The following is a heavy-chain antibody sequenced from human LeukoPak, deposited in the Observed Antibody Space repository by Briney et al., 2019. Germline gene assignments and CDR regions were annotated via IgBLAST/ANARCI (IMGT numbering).Heavy chain of an antibody. D-gene: IGHD3-3*01. CDR1: GYTFTGYY. J-gene: IGHJ6*03. Sequence: PGASVKVSCKASGYTFTGYYMHWVRQAPGQGLEWMGWINPNSGDTNYAQKFQGRVTITRDTSISTAYMELSRLRSDDTAVYYCARDRGIFGVVIAYYYMDVWGKGTTVTVSS. V-gene: IGHV1-2*02. CDR2: INPNSGDT. CDR3: ARDRGIFGVVIAYYYMDV.